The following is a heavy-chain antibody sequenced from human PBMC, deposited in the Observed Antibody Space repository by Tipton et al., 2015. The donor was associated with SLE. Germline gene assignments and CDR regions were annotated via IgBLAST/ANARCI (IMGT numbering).Heavy chain of an antibody. CDR2: IYTTGST. V-gene: IGHV4-61*02. D-gene: IGHD6-25*01. J-gene: IGHJ4*02. Sequence: TLSLTCTVSGASLISGDYFWSWIRQSAGKGLEWIGRIYTTGSTHYNPSLQSRVSMSVDTSKNQFSLKLRSMTAADTAIYYCARDGDGSDYWGQGTLVTVSS. CDR3: ARDGDGSDY. CDR1: GASLISGDYF.